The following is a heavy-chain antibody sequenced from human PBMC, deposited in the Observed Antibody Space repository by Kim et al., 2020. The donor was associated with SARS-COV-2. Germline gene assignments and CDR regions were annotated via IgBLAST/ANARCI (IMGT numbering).Heavy chain of an antibody. D-gene: IGHD3-16*02. CDR2: IYHSGST. Sequence: SGTLSLTYTVSGGSISSFIWWSWVRQPPGQGLEWIGGIYHSGSTSYNPSLKSRVTMSLDKSKNQFSLRLSSVTAADTAVYSCARVDARSLIFHLWGQGTLVTVSS. J-gene: IGHJ5*02. CDR1: GGSISSFIW. V-gene: IGHV4-4*02. CDR3: ARVDARSLIFHL.